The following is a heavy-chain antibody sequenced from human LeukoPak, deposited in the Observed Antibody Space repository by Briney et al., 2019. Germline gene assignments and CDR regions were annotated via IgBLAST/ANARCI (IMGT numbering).Heavy chain of an antibody. CDR2: FDPEDGET. J-gene: IGHJ4*02. D-gene: IGHD3-3*01. CDR1: GYTLTGLS. CDR3: ARDYYDFWSGYDE. Sequence: ASVKVSCKVSGYTLTGLSMHWVRQAPGKGLEWMGGFDPEDGETIYAQKFQGRVTITADESTSTAYMELSSLRSEDTAVYYCARDYYDFWSGYDEWGQGTLVTVSS. V-gene: IGHV1-24*01.